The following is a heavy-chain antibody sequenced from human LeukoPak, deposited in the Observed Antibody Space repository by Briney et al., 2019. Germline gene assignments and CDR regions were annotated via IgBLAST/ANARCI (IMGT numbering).Heavy chain of an antibody. D-gene: IGHD4-17*01. CDR3: ARESYGEEDS. CDR1: GYTXNSYY. V-gene: IGHV1-46*02. J-gene: IGHJ4*02. Sequence: ASVKVSCKASGYTXNSYYMRWVRQAPGQGLEWMGIINPSGGSTSYAQKFQGRVTMTRDTSTSTVYMELSSLRSEDTAVYYCARESYGEEDSWGQGTLVTVSS. CDR2: INPSGGST.